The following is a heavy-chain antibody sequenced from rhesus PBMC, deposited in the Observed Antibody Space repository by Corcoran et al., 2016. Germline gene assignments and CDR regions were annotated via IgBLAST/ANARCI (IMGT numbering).Heavy chain of an antibody. CDR1: GASISSNW. Sequence: QVQLQESGPGLVKPSETLSLTCTVSGASISSNWWSWIRQPPGKGLEWIGENKGNTGSTNYNPSLKGRVTISKDASKTQFSLKLSSVTAEDTAVYYCARAPYGSSYDYWGQGVLVTVSS. CDR3: ARAPYGSSYDY. V-gene: IGHV4-80*01. J-gene: IGHJ4*01. CDR2: NKGNTGST. D-gene: IGHD4-29*01.